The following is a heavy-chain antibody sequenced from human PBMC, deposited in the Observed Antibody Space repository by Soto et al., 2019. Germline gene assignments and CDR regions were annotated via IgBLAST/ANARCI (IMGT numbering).Heavy chain of an antibody. Sequence: EVQLVESGGGLVQPGGSLRLSCAASGFTFSSYSMNWVRQAPGKGLEWVSYISSSSSTIYYEDSVKGRFTISRDNAKNSLYLQMNSLRDEDTAVYYCARGPRYCSGGSCYSHFDYWGQGTLVTVSS. CDR3: ARGPRYCSGGSCYSHFDY. J-gene: IGHJ4*02. D-gene: IGHD2-15*01. CDR1: GFTFSSYS. CDR2: ISSSSSTI. V-gene: IGHV3-48*02.